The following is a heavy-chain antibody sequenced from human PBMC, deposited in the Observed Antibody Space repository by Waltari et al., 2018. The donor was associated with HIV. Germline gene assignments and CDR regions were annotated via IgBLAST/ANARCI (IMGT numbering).Heavy chain of an antibody. CDR3: ARGRGGPDY. CDR2: IAYDGSEK. J-gene: IGHJ4*02. V-gene: IGHV3-30*10. Sequence: QVQLVESGGGVVQPGRSLRLSCAASGFTFSSYAMHWVRQAPGKGLEWVTVIAYDGSEKYYTDSVKGRFTISRDNSKNTVYLQMNSLRPEDTAVYYCARGRGGPDYWGQGTLVTVSS. CDR1: GFTFSSYA. D-gene: IGHD3-10*01.